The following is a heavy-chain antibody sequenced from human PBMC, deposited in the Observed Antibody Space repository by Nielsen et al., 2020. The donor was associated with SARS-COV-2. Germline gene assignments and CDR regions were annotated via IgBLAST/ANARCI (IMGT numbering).Heavy chain of an antibody. CDR3: ARAGPFSLFGYSSDPPPDY. D-gene: IGHD6-25*01. V-gene: IGHV3-33*01. CDR1: GFTFSSYG. Sequence: GESLKISCAASGFTFSSYGMHWVRQAPGKGLEWVAVIWYDGSNKYYADSVKGRFTISRDNSKNTLYLQMNSLRAEDTAVYYCARAGPFSLFGYSSDPPPDYWGQGTLVTVSS. CDR2: IWYDGSNK. J-gene: IGHJ4*02.